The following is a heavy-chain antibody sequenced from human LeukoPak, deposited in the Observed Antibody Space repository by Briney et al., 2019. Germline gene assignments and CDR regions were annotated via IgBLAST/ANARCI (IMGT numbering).Heavy chain of an antibody. D-gene: IGHD3-10*01. Sequence: SETLSLTCAVYGGSFSGYYWSWIRQPPGKGLEWIGEINHSGSTNYNPSLKSRVTISVDTSKNQFSLKLRSVTAADTAVYYCARAIIYGSGSVIGSVFDYWGQGTRVTVSS. CDR1: GGSFSGYY. J-gene: IGHJ4*02. CDR3: ARAIIYGSGSVIGSVFDY. CDR2: INHSGST. V-gene: IGHV4-34*01.